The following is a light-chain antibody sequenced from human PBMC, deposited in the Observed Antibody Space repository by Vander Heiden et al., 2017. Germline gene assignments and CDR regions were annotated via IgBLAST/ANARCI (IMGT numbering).Light chain of an antibody. J-gene: IGKJ4*01. CDR3: QQYDNLPLT. V-gene: IGKV1-33*01. CDR1: QDISNY. Sequence: DIQKTVSPSSLSASVGDRVTITCQASQDISNYLNWYQQKPGKAPKLLIYDASNLETGVPSRFSGSGSGTDFTFTISSLQPEDIATYYCQQYDNLPLTFGGGTKVEIK. CDR2: DAS.